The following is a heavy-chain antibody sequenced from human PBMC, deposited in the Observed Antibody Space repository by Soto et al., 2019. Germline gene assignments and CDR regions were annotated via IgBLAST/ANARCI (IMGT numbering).Heavy chain of an antibody. Sequence: KPGGSLRLSCAASGFTFSDYYMSWIRQAPGKGLEWVSYISSSGSTIYYADSVKGRFTISRDNAKNSLYLQMNSLRAEDTAVYYCARNYSSSWCVWFDPWGQGTLVTVSS. J-gene: IGHJ5*02. V-gene: IGHV3-11*01. D-gene: IGHD6-13*01. CDR3: ARNYSSSWCVWFDP. CDR1: GFTFSDYY. CDR2: ISSSGSTI.